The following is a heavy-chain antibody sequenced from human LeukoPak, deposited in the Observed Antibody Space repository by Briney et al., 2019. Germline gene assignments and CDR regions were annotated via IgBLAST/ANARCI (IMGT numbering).Heavy chain of an antibody. D-gene: IGHD5-12*01. Sequence: GASVKVSCKASGGTFSSYAISWVRQAPGQGLEWMGGIIPIFGTANYAQKFQGRVTITADESTSTAYMELSSLRSEDTAVYYCARDLSHRSGYGEYYYYYMDVWGKGTTVTVSS. CDR2: IIPIFGTA. J-gene: IGHJ6*03. CDR1: GGTFSSYA. V-gene: IGHV1-69*13. CDR3: ARDLSHRSGYGEYYYYYMDV.